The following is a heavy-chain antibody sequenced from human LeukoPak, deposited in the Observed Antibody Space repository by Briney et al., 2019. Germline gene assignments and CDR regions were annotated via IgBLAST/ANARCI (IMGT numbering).Heavy chain of an antibody. Sequence: SQTLSLTCAVYGGSFSGYYWSWIRHPPGKGLEWIGEINHSGSTNYNPSLKSRVTISEDTSKNLFSLTLSSVTAADTAVYYCASSYGGNSYWGQGTLVTVSS. D-gene: IGHD4-23*01. J-gene: IGHJ4*02. CDR3: ASSYGGNSY. V-gene: IGHV4-34*01. CDR2: INHSGST. CDR1: GGSFSGYY.